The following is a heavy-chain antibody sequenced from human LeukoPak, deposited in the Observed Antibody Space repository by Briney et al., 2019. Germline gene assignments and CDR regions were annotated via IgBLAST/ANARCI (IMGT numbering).Heavy chain of an antibody. Sequence: GGSLRLSCAASGFTFSSYAMSWVRQAPGKGLEWVSAISGSGGSTYYADSVKGRFTISRDNAKNSLYLQMNSLRAEDTAVYYCARDKGSGQWKSDYWGQGTLVTVSS. D-gene: IGHD6-19*01. J-gene: IGHJ4*02. V-gene: IGHV3-23*01. CDR2: ISGSGGST. CDR3: ARDKGSGQWKSDY. CDR1: GFTFSSYA.